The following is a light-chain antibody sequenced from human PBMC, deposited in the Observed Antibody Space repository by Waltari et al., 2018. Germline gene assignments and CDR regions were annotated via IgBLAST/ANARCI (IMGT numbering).Light chain of an antibody. J-gene: IGLJ3*02. CDR2: QNT. V-gene: IGLV3-1*01. Sequence: SYELSQPPSVSVSPGQTASVTCSGNYLGNKYVSWYQQKPGQSPLLIISQNTNRPSGIPERFSGSNSGNTATLTLSGTHAIDEADYYCQAWDSTTAVFGGGTNLAVL. CDR3: QAWDSTTAV. CDR1: YLGNKY.